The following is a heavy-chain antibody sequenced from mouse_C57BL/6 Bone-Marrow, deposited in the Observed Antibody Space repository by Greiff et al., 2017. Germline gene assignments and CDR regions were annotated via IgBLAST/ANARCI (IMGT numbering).Heavy chain of an antibody. CDR1: GFSLTSYA. CDR2: IWTGGGT. J-gene: IGHJ1*03. D-gene: IGHD1-1*01. Sequence: VQVVESGPGLVAPSQSLSITCTVSGFSLTSYAISWVRQPPGKGLEWLGVIWTGGGTNYNSALKSRLSISKDNSKSQVFLKMNSLQTDDTARYYCARRPYYYGSSDWYFDVWGTGTTVTVSS. V-gene: IGHV2-9-1*01. CDR3: ARRPYYYGSSDWYFDV.